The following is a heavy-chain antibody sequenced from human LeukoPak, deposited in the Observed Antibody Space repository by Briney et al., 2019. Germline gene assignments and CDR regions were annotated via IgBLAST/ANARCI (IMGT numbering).Heavy chain of an antibody. CDR1: GGSINTYC. J-gene: IGHJ3*02. CDR2: IFHSGST. D-gene: IGHD6-13*01. CDR3: ARRIAASDAFDI. V-gene: IGHV4-59*08. Sequence: SETLSLTCTISGGSINTYCWSWIRQPPGKGLEWIAYIFHSGSTNYNSSLKSRVTISIDTSKNHFSLKLNSVTAADTAVYYCARRIAASDAFDIWGQGTMVTASS.